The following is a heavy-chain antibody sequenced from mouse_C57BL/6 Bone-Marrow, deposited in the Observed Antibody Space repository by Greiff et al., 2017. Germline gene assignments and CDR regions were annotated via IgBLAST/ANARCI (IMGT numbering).Heavy chain of an antibody. CDR3: AREGAYVYAMDY. J-gene: IGHJ4*01. CDR1: GYTFTSYW. V-gene: IGHV1-55*01. D-gene: IGHD6-5*01. Sequence: QVQLQQPGAELVKPGASVKMSCKASGYTFTSYWITWVKQRPGQGLEWIGDIYPGSGSTNYNEKFKSTATLTVDTSSSTAYMQLSSLTSEDSAVYYCAREGAYVYAMDYWGQGTSVTVSS. CDR2: IYPGSGST.